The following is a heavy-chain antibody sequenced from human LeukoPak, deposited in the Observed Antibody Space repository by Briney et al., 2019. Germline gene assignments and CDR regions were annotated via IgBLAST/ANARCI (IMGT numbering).Heavy chain of an antibody. J-gene: IGHJ3*02. Sequence: GGSLRLSCAASGFTFTTYSMTWVRQAPGKGLEWVGRIKSKTDGGTTDYAAPVKGRFTISRDDSKNTLYLQMNSLKTEDTAVYYCTTVDDYVWGSYRAFDIWGQGTMVTVSS. V-gene: IGHV3-15*01. CDR1: GFTFTTYS. CDR2: IKSKTDGGTT. D-gene: IGHD3-16*02. CDR3: TTVDDYVWGSYRAFDI.